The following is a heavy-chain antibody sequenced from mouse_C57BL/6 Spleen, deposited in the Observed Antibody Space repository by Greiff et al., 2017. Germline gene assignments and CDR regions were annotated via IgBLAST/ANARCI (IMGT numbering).Heavy chain of an antibody. V-gene: IGHV5-9*01. CDR1: GFTFSSYT. CDR2: ISGGGGNT. J-gene: IGHJ3*01. Sequence: DVQLVESGGGLVKPGGSLKLSCAASGFTFSSYTMSWVRQTPEKRLEWVATISGGGGNTYYPDSVKGRFTISRDNAKNTLYLQMSSLRSEDTALYYCARLTIYCEYSWFAYWGQGTLVTVSA. CDR3: ARLTIYCEYSWFAY. D-gene: IGHD2-4*01.